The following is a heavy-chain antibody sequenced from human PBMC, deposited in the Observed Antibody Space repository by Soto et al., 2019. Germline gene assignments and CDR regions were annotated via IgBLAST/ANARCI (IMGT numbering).Heavy chain of an antibody. D-gene: IGHD2-8*01. V-gene: IGHV3-30*18. J-gene: IGHJ4*02. CDR2: ISFEGSNK. CDR1: GFTSGGYV. Sequence: PGGPLRPPCSAPGFTSGGYVLSWLRQAQGKGPEGVPVISFEGSNKYYADSVKGRFTISRDNSKNTLYLQMNSLRAEDMAVYYCAKEFLPYCTNGVGYVLGLAIYNWGQGNVVTVSS. CDR3: AKEFLPYCTNGVGYVLGLAIYN.